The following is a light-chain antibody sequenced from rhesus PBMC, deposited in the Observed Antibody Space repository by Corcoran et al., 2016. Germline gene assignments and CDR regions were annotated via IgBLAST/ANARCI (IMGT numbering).Light chain of an antibody. J-gene: IGKJ1*01. Sequence: DIQMTQSPSSLSASVGDTVTITCRASQSFSTSLAWYQQKPGKALNLLIYSASSLQSGVPSRFSGSKSGTDFTLTISSLQPEDIASYYCQQYYSYPPTFGQGTKVEIK. CDR1: QSFSTS. CDR2: SAS. CDR3: QQYYSYPPT. V-gene: IGKV1-46*01.